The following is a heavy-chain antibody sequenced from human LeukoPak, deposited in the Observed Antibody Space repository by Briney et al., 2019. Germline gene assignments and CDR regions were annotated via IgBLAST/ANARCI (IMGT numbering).Heavy chain of an antibody. Sequence: GGSLRLSCAASGFTFSNYWMSWVRQAPGKGLEWVANIKEDGSEKYYVDSVKGRFTISRDNASNSLYLQMNSLRAEDTAVYYCASGRQLGYWGQGTLVTVSS. CDR2: IKEDGSEK. CDR1: GFTFSNYW. V-gene: IGHV3-7*01. D-gene: IGHD6-13*01. J-gene: IGHJ4*02. CDR3: ASGRQLGY.